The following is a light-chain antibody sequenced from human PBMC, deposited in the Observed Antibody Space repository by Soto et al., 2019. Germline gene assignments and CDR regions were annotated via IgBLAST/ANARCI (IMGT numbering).Light chain of an antibody. CDR3: RLFTATGTWV. J-gene: IGLJ3*02. CDR2: DVS. V-gene: IGLV2-18*01. CDR1: SGAFGDHQL. Sequence: QSVLTEPPSVSGSTGQSVTISCTGSSGAFGDHQLVSWYQQPPCTAPKLLISDVSNGPSGVPDLFSGSKSDNTASLTIVGRQAEGEAYYQSRLFTATGTWVFRGGTKLTVL.